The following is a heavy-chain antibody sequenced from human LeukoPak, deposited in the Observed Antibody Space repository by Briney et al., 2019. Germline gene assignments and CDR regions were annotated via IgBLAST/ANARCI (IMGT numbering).Heavy chain of an antibody. V-gene: IGHV1-69*05. CDR3: ARSIDYHNDAFDI. CDR2: IIPIFGTA. Sequence: ASVKVSCKASGGTFSSYAISWVRQAPGQGLEWMGGIIPIFGTANYAQKLQGRVTMTTDTSTSTAYMELRSLRSDDTAVYYCARSIDYHNDAFDIWGQGTVVTVSS. CDR1: GGTFSSYA. D-gene: IGHD3-16*01. J-gene: IGHJ3*02.